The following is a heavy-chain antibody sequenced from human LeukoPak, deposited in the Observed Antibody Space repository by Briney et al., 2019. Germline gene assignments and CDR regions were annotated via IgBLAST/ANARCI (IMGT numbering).Heavy chain of an antibody. J-gene: IGHJ3*02. Sequence: HGASLEISCKGSGSLFTSYWIGGGREMPGKGLEWMGIIYPGDSDTRYSPSFQGQVTISADKSISTAYLQWSSLKASDTAMYYCARRTKGYAFDIWGQGTMVTVSS. CDR3: ARRTKGYAFDI. CDR2: IYPGDSDT. CDR1: GSLFTSYW. V-gene: IGHV5-51*01.